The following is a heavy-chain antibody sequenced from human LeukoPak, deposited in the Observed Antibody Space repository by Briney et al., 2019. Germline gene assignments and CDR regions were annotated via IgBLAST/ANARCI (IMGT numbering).Heavy chain of an antibody. CDR3: ARVRDILTGVLSS. CDR2: IYYSGST. Sequence: SETLSLTCTVSGGSISSSSYYWGWIRQPPGKGLEWIGSIYYSGSTYYNPSLKSRVTISVDTSKNQFSLKLSSVTAADTAVYYCARVRDILTGVLSSWGQGTLVTVSS. V-gene: IGHV4-39*07. CDR1: GGSISSSSYY. D-gene: IGHD3-9*01. J-gene: IGHJ5*02.